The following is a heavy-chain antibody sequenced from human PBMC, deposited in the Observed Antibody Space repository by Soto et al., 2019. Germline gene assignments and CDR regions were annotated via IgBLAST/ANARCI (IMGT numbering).Heavy chain of an antibody. D-gene: IGHD3-3*01. Sequence: PSETLSLTCAVYGGSFSGYYWSWIRQPPGKGLEWIGEINHSGSTNYNPSLKSRVTISVDTSKNQFSLKLSSVTAADTAVYYCARDPQLLERLDYYYYGMDVWGQGTTVTVSS. CDR2: INHSGST. CDR3: ARDPQLLERLDYYYYGMDV. J-gene: IGHJ6*02. V-gene: IGHV4-34*01. CDR1: GGSFSGYY.